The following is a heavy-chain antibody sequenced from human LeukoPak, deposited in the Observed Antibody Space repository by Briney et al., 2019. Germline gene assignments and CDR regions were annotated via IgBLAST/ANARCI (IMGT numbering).Heavy chain of an antibody. Sequence: SETLSPTCSVSFASMSYYKWSWIRQPQGKGLEWIGYVSDSGRTNYNPSLKSRVAISLDSSNSQFFLNLSSVTATDTAFYYCAGLLFFDILTGPQSWGQGTLVTVSS. CDR1: FASMSYYK. J-gene: IGHJ5*02. CDR2: VSDSGRT. D-gene: IGHD3-9*01. CDR3: AGLLFFDILTGPQS. V-gene: IGHV4-59*08.